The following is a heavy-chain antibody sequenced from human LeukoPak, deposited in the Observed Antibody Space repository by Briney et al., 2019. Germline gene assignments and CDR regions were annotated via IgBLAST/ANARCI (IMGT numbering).Heavy chain of an antibody. V-gene: IGHV5-10-1*01. CDR2: SDPSDSYI. Sequence: GESLKISCKGSGYSFTSYWISWVRQMPGKGLEWMGRSDPSDSYINYSPSFQGRVTISSDKSITTAYLQWSSLKASDTAMYYCARRSSIATPLFDYWGQGTLVTVSS. CDR1: GYSFTSYW. J-gene: IGHJ4*02. CDR3: ARRSSIATPLFDY. D-gene: IGHD6-6*01.